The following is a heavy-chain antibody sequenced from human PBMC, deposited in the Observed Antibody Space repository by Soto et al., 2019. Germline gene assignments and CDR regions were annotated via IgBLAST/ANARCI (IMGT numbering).Heavy chain of an antibody. CDR2: IYHSGST. V-gene: IGHV4-30-2*01. D-gene: IGHD2-15*01. J-gene: IGHJ4*02. CDR1: GGSISSGGYS. CDR3: ARGQVVAAKH. Sequence: SETLSLTCAVSGGSISSGGYSWSWIRQPPGKGLEWIGYIYHSGSTYYNQSLKSRVTISVDRSKNQFSLKLSSVTAAETAVYYCARGQVVAAKHWGQGTLVTVSS.